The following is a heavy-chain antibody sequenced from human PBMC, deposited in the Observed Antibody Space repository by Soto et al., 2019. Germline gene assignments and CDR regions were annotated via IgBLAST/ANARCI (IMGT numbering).Heavy chain of an antibody. Sequence: GGSLRLSCAASGFTFSSYGMHWVRQAPGKGLEWVAVISYDGSNKYYADSVKGRFTISRDNSKNTLYLQMNSLRAEDTAVYYCATIESGSSTYYFDYWGQGTLVTVSS. V-gene: IGHV3-30*03. J-gene: IGHJ4*02. CDR2: ISYDGSNK. CDR3: ATIESGSSTYYFDY. D-gene: IGHD1-26*01. CDR1: GFTFSSYG.